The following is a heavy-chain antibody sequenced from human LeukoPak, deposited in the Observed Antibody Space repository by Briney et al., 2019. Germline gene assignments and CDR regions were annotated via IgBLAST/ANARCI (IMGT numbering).Heavy chain of an antibody. V-gene: IGHV4-59*01. Sequence: PSETLSLTCTVSGGSISSYYWSWIRQPPGKGLEWIGYIYYSGSTNYNPSLKSRVTISVDTSKNQFSLKLSSVTAADTAVYYCARAARDDYGDYDGNWFDPWGQGTLVTVSS. CDR1: GGSISSYY. J-gene: IGHJ5*02. D-gene: IGHD4-17*01. CDR2: IYYSGST. CDR3: ARAARDDYGDYDGNWFDP.